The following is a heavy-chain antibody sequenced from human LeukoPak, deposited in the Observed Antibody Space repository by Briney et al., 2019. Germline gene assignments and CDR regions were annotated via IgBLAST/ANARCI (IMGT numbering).Heavy chain of an antibody. Sequence: PGGSLRLSCAASGFTFGNSWMSWVRQAPGKGVEWVANIKKDETEKHYVDSVKGRFTISRDNAKNSLYLQMDSLRAEDTALYYCAKYDGGRYPFENWGQGILVTVSS. D-gene: IGHD1-14*01. V-gene: IGHV3-7*01. CDR1: GFTFGNSW. CDR2: IKKDETEK. J-gene: IGHJ4*02. CDR3: AKYDGGRYPFEN.